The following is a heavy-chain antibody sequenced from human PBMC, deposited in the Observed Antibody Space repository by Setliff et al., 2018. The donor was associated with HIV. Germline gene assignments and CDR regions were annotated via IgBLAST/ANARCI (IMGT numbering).Heavy chain of an antibody. D-gene: IGHD5-12*01. CDR3: ARDRGGYSGYVDI. Sequence: LSLTCAVSGYSISNGYYWGWIRQPPGKGLEWIGSIYHSGNTYYNPSLKSRLTISVDTSKNHFSLKLNSVTAADTAVYYCARDRGGYSGYVDIWGQGTMVTVSS. J-gene: IGHJ3*02. V-gene: IGHV4-38-2*02. CDR1: GYSISNGYY. CDR2: IYHSGNT.